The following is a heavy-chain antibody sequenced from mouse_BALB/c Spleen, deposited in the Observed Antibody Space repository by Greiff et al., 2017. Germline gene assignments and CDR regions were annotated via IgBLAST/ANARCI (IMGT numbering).Heavy chain of an antibody. CDR1: GYAFSSYW. CDR3: ARAYRYSFAY. J-gene: IGHJ3*01. CDR2: IYPGDGDT. V-gene: IGHV1-80*01. Sequence: VQVVESGAELVRPGSSVKISCKASGYAFSSYWMNWVKQRPGQGLEWIGQIYPGDGDTNYNGKFKGKATLTADKSSSTAYMQLSSLTSEDSAVYFCARAYRYSFAYWGQGTLVTVSA. D-gene: IGHD2-14*01.